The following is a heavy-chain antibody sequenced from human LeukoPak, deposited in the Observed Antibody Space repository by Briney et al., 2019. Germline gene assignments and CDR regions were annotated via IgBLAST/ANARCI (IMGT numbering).Heavy chain of an antibody. Sequence: SETLSLTCTVSGGSISSGDYYWSWIRQPPGKGLEWIGYIYYSGSTYYNPSLKSRVTISVDTSKNQFSLNLNSVTAADTAIYYCARQGYTASHFSQDYWGQGTLVTVSS. CDR2: IYYSGST. CDR3: ARQGYTASHFSQDY. CDR1: GGSISSGDYY. D-gene: IGHD5-12*01. V-gene: IGHV4-30-4*08. J-gene: IGHJ4*02.